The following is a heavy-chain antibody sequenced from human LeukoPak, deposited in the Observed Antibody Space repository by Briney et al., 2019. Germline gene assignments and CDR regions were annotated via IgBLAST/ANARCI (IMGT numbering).Heavy chain of an antibody. CDR3: ASTERCSTTCPLDY. CDR1: GGSFRGYY. V-gene: IGHV4-34*01. D-gene: IGHD2-2*01. J-gene: IGHJ4*02. CDR2: INHSGST. Sequence: KPAETLSLTCAVYGGSFRGYYWSWIRQPPRKGLEWVGEINHSGSTNYNPSLKSRVTISLDTSMKKFSLKLNSVTAADTAVYYCASTERCSTTCPLDYWGQGTLVTVSS.